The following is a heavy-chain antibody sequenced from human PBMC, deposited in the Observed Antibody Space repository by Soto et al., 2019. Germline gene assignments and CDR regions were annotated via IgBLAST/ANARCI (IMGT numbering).Heavy chain of an antibody. V-gene: IGHV4-61*01. CDR1: GGSVSSGSYY. J-gene: IGHJ5*02. D-gene: IGHD3-22*01. Sequence: PSETLSLTCTVSGGSVSSGSYYWSWIRQPPGKGLEWIGYIYYSGSTYYNPSLKSRVTISVDRSKNQFSLKLSSVTAADTAVYYCARVGYYDSTQSGYWFDPWGQGTLVTVSS. CDR3: ARVGYYDSTQSGYWFDP. CDR2: IYYSGST.